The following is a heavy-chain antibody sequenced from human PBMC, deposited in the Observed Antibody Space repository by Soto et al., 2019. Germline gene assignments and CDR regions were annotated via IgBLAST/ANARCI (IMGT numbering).Heavy chain of an antibody. CDR2: IDVDGSGT. CDR1: GFIFSSDW. CDR3: TRDRPGPHHYFDH. J-gene: IGHJ4*02. V-gene: IGHV3-74*01. Sequence: PGGSLRLSCAASGFIFSSDWMHWVRQAPGKGLVWVARIDVDGSGTDYADSVKGRFTISRDNAKNTLYLQINSLRAEDTAVYYCTRDRPGPHHYFDHWGQGNMVTVSS. D-gene: IGHD6-6*01.